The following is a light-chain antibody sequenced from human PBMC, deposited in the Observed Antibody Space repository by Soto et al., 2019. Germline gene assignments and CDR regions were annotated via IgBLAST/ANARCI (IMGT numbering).Light chain of an antibody. CDR3: QQYDNRPYT. CDR2: DAS. CDR1: QDISNY. Sequence: DIQMTQSPSSLSESVGDRVTITCQASQDISNYLNWYQQKTGKAPKLLIYDASNLETGVPSRFSGSGSGTDFTFTISSLQPEDIATYYGQQYDNRPYTFGQGPSWRSN. J-gene: IGKJ2*01. V-gene: IGKV1-33*01.